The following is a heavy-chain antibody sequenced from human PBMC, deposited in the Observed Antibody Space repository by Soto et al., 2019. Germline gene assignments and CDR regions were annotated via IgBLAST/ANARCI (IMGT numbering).Heavy chain of an antibody. CDR1: GYTFTSYD. Sequence: ASVKVSCKASGYTFTSYDINWVRQATGQGLEWMGWMNPNSGNTGYAQKFQGRVTMTRNTSISTAYMELSSLRSEDTAVYYCARGAYSSSWTDNYYYYGMDVWGQGTTVTAP. V-gene: IGHV1-8*01. D-gene: IGHD6-13*01. CDR2: MNPNSGNT. CDR3: ARGAYSSSWTDNYYYYGMDV. J-gene: IGHJ6*02.